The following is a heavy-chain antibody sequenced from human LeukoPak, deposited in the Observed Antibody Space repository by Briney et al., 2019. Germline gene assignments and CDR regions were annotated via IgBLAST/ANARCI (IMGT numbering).Heavy chain of an antibody. Sequence: GASVKVSCKASGYTFTSYDINWVRQATGQGLEWMGWISAYNGNTNYAQKLQGRVTMTTDTSTSTAYMELRSLRSDDTAVYYCAREARGVIMNFDYWGQGTLVTVSS. CDR1: GYTFTSYD. CDR2: ISAYNGNT. CDR3: AREARGVIMNFDY. V-gene: IGHV1-18*01. D-gene: IGHD3-10*01. J-gene: IGHJ4*02.